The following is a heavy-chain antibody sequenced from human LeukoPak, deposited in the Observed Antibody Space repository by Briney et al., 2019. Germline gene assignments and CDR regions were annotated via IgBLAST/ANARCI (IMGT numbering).Heavy chain of an antibody. J-gene: IGHJ5*02. Sequence: PGGSLRLSCAASGFTFSRAWMSWLRQAPGKGLEWVANIKEDGSEDYYADSVKGRFAISKDNAKNSLYLQMNSLRAEDTAMYYCARETAMASNWFDPWGQGTLVTVSS. CDR3: ARETAMASNWFDP. D-gene: IGHD2-21*02. CDR1: GFTFSRAW. CDR2: IKEDGSED. V-gene: IGHV3-7*03.